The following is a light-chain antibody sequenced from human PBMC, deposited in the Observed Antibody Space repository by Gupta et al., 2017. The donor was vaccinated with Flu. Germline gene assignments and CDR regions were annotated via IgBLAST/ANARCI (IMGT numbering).Light chain of an antibody. CDR2: DVS. CDR3: CSYAGTSWV. Sequence: QSALTQPRPVSGSPGQSVPISCTGTSSDFGDYTYVSWYQQRPGKAPKVMIFDVSKRPSGVPDRFSGSESGNTASLTISGLQAEDEADYYCCSYAGTSWVFGGGTKLTVL. V-gene: IGLV2-11*01. J-gene: IGLJ3*02. CDR1: SSDFGDYTY.